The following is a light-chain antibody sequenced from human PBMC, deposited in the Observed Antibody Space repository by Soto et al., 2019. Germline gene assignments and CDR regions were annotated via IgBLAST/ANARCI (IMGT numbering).Light chain of an antibody. J-gene: IGKJ2*01. Sequence: EIVLTQSPGTLSLSPGERATLSCRASQSLSSYFAWYQQKPGQAPRLLIYGASSRATGIPDRFSGSGSGTDFNLTISRLEPEDDGVYYCRQYGSSPSYTFGQGTKVEIK. V-gene: IGKV3-20*01. CDR1: QSLSSY. CDR3: RQYGSSPSYT. CDR2: GAS.